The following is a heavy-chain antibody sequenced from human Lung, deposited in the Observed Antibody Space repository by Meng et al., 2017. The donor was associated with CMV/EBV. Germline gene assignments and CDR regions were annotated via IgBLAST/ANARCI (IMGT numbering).Heavy chain of an antibody. CDR3: ARGPSYSSGFHDC. Sequence: SXXVSXXASGYTFTSFDINWVRQATGQGPEWMGWMNPNSGNTGYAQKFQGRVTLTRDTSISTAYMELSSLRSEDTAVYYCARGPSYSSGFHDCWGQGTLVTVSS. V-gene: IGHV1-8*02. D-gene: IGHD6-19*01. CDR2: MNPNSGNT. J-gene: IGHJ4*02. CDR1: GYTFTSFD.